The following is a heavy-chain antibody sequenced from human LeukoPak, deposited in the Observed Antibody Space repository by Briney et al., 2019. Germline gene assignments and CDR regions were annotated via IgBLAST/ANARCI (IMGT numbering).Heavy chain of an antibody. CDR1: GGSISSYY. V-gene: IGHV4-59*01. Sequence: SETLSLTCTVSGGSISSYYWSWIRQPPGKGLEWIGYIYYSGSTNYNPSLKSRVTISVDTSKNQFSLKLSSVTAADTAVYYCARVLGWRDWFDPWGQGTTVTVSS. CDR3: ARVLGWRDWFDP. CDR2: IYYSGST. D-gene: IGHD3-10*01. J-gene: IGHJ5*01.